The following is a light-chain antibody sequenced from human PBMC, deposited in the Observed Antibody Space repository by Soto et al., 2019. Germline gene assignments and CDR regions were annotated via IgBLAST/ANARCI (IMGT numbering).Light chain of an antibody. V-gene: IGLV2-14*03. CDR1: SSDVGGYNY. J-gene: IGLJ1*01. Sequence: QSELTQPASVSGSPGRSITISRIGTSSDVGGYNYVSWFQHHPGNVPKLMIFDVSNRPSGVSDRFSGSKSGNTASLTISGLQAEDEADYYCSSYTSSSTLPFGTGT. CDR3: SSYTSSSTLP. CDR2: DVS.